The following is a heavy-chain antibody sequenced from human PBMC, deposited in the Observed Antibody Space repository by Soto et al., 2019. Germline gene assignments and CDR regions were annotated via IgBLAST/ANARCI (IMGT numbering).Heavy chain of an antibody. CDR2: ISAYNGNT. V-gene: IGHV1-18*01. CDR3: AREGYCSSTSCYLLGYYYYGMDV. J-gene: IGHJ6*02. CDR1: GYTFTSYG. D-gene: IGHD2-2*01. Sequence: QVQLVQSGAEVKKPGASVKVSCKASGYTFTSYGISWVRQAPGQGLEWMGWISAYNGNTNYAQKLQGRVTMTTDTSTSTAYRELRSLRADDTAVYYCAREGYCSSTSCYLLGYYYYGMDVWGQGTTVTVSS.